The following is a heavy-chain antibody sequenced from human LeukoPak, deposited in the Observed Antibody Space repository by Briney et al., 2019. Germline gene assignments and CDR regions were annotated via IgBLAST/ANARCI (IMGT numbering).Heavy chain of an antibody. CDR2: ISYDGSSK. J-gene: IGHJ5*02. D-gene: IGHD3-10*01. CDR1: GFTFSTYA. V-gene: IGHV3-30*04. CDR3: AKGGPGTYGFDP. Sequence: GRSLRLSCAASGFTFSTYAMHWVRQAPGKGLEWVAVISYDGSSKYYADSVKGRFTISRDNSKNTLYLQMNSLRAEDTAVYYCAKGGPGTYGFDPWGQGTLVTVSS.